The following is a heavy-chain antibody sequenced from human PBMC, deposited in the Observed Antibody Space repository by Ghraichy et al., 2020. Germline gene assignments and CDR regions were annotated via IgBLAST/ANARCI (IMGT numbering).Heavy chain of an antibody. V-gene: IGHV3-66*02. CDR1: GFTVSSKY. Sequence: GGSLRLSCTASGFTVSSKYMSWVRQAPGKGLEWVSVIHNNGNAYYADSLKGRFTISRDNSKNMLYLQMNSLRGEDTAVYYCAKRHIADFFDSWGQGTLVTVSS. CDR3: AKRHIADFFDS. CDR2: IHNNGNA. J-gene: IGHJ4*02.